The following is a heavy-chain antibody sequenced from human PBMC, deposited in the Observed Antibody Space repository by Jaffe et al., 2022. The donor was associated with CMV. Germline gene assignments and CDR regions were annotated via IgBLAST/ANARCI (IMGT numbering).Heavy chain of an antibody. V-gene: IGHV3-53*02. CDR1: GFTVSNYY. Sequence: EVQLVETGGGLIQPGGSLRLSCAASGFTVSNYYISWVRQAPGKGLEWVSLVSNGGTTYYADSVKGRFTISRDNSKNTVFLQMTSLGVDDTAMYYCARDLTSTKGMDSWGQGTLVTVSS. J-gene: IGHJ4*02. CDR2: VSNGGTT. CDR3: ARDLTSTKGMDS. D-gene: IGHD2-2*01.